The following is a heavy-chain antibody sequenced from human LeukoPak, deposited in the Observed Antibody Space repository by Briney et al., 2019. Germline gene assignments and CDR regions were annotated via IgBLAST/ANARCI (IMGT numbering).Heavy chain of an antibody. Sequence: GGSLRLSCAASGFTFSSYSMNWVRQAPGKGLEWVSSISSSSSYIYYADSVKGRFTISRDNAKNSLYLQMNSLSADDTAIYYCARTARSGDIRGQGTLVTVSS. V-gene: IGHV3-21*04. D-gene: IGHD1-1*01. CDR3: ARTARSGDI. CDR2: ISSSSSYI. CDR1: GFTFSSYS. J-gene: IGHJ4*02.